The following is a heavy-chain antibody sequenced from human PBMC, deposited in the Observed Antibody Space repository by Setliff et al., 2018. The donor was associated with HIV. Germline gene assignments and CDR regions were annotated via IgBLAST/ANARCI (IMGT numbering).Heavy chain of an antibody. CDR1: GVSISDNNY. CDR2: IYHSGST. V-gene: IGHV4-4*02. Sequence: ETLSLTCDVSGVSISDNNYWNWVRQPPGKGLEWIGEIYHSGSTNYNPSLKSRVTISVDMSKKRFSLKLTSVTAADTAVYYCARLHTDYGSWFFDHWGQGILVTVSS. D-gene: IGHD3-10*01. J-gene: IGHJ5*02. CDR3: ARLHTDYGSWFFDH.